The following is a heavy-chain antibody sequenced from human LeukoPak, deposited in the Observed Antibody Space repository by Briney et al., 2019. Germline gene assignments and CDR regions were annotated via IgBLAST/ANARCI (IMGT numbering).Heavy chain of an antibody. D-gene: IGHD6-6*01. CDR3: ARGYSRVAALRWSYYMDV. J-gene: IGHJ6*03. CDR2: IYYSGST. V-gene: IGHV4-59*01. CDR1: GGSISSYY. Sequence: SETLSLTCTVSGGSISSYYWSWIRQPPGKGLEWIGYIYYSGSTNYNPSLKSRVTISVDTSKNQFSLKLSSVTAADTAVYYCARGYSRVAALRWSYYMDVWGKGTTVTVSS.